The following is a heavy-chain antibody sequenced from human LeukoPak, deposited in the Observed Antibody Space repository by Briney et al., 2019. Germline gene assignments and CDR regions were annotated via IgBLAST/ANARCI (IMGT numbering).Heavy chain of an antibody. Sequence: PSETLSLTCTVSGGSISSYYWSWIRQPAGKGLEWIGRIYTSGSTNYNPSLKSRVTMSVDTSKNQFSLKLSSATAADTAVYYCVAAGTNNYYYYGMDVWGQGTTVTVSS. J-gene: IGHJ6*02. CDR3: VAAGTNNYYYYGMDV. CDR2: IYTSGST. CDR1: GGSISSYY. V-gene: IGHV4-4*07. D-gene: IGHD6-13*01.